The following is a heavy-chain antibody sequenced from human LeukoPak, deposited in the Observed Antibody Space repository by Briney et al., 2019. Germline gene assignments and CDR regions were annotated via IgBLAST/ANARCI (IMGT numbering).Heavy chain of an antibody. D-gene: IGHD6-19*01. V-gene: IGHV3-11*04. CDR1: GGSISSSSYY. CDR2: ISSSGSTI. J-gene: IGHJ5*02. CDR3: ARKSGSGWYAGWFDP. Sequence: LSLTCTVSGGSISSSSYYWGWIRQPPGKGLEWVSYISSSGSTIYYADSVKGRFTISRDNAKNSLYLQMNSLRAEDTAVYYCARKSGSGWYAGWFDPWGQGTLVTVSS.